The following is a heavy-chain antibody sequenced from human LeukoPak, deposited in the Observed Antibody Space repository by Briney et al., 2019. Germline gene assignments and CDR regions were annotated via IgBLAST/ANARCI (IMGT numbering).Heavy chain of an antibody. J-gene: IGHJ3*02. CDR3: ARERRGYSSSWYNAFDI. D-gene: IGHD6-13*01. Sequence: GGSLRLSCAASGFTFSSYAMHWVRQAPGKGLEWVAVISYDGSNKYYADSVKGRFTISRDNAKNSLYLQMNSLRAEDTAVYYCARERRGYSSSWYNAFDIWGQGTMVTVSS. V-gene: IGHV3-30*04. CDR1: GFTFSSYA. CDR2: ISYDGSNK.